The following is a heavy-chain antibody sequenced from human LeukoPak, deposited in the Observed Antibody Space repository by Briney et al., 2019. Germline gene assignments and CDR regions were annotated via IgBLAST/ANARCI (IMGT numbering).Heavy chain of an antibody. D-gene: IGHD2-15*01. V-gene: IGHV3-30*18. J-gene: IGHJ4*02. CDR1: GFTFSTYG. CDR2: ISYEGSDK. CDR3: AKRPCRGGRCYSGLDY. Sequence: GRSLGLSCAASGFTFSTYGMHWVRQAPGKGLEWVAAISYEGSDKYYADSVKGRFTISRDNSKNTLFLQMNSLRAEDTAVYYCAKRPCRGGRCYSGLDYWGQGTLVTVSS.